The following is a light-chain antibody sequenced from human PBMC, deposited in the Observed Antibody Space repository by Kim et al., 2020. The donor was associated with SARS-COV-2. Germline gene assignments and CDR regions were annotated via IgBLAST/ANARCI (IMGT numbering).Light chain of an antibody. CDR1: QTVTSNY. CDR3: QQFGGSPMYS. J-gene: IGKJ2*03. Sequence: DIVLTQSPGTLPLSPGERATLSCRASQTVTSNYLAWYQQKPGQPPRLLIYGASTRATGIPDRFSGSGSGTDFTLTIRRLEPEDFAVYYCQQFGGSPMYSFGQGTKLEI. CDR2: GAS. V-gene: IGKV3-20*01.